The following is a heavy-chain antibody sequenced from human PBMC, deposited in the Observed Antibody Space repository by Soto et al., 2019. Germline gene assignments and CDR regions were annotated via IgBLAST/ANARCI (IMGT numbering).Heavy chain of an antibody. CDR3: AKDDYRNYAIPPPWYDY. CDR2: ISGSGGST. CDR1: GFTFSSYA. V-gene: IGHV3-23*01. J-gene: IGHJ4*02. D-gene: IGHD4-4*01. Sequence: EVQLLESGGGLVQPGGSLRLSCAASGFTFSSYAMSWVRQAPGKGLEWVSAISGSGGSTYYADSVKGRFTISRDNSKNTLYLQMNSLRAEDTAVYYCAKDDYRNYAIPPPWYDYWGQGTLVTVSS.